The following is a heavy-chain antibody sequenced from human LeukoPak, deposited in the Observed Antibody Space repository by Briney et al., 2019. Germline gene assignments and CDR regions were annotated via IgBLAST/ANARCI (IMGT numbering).Heavy chain of an antibody. J-gene: IGHJ4*02. CDR3: ARGAGYNYPYYFDY. CDR2: IYGGGNI. CDR1: GFTGSSNY. Sequence: GGSLRLSCAASGFTGSSNYMNWVRQAPGKGLEWVSVIYGGGNIYYADSVRGRFTISRDNSKNTLYLQMNSLRAEDTAVYYCARGAGYNYPYYFDYWGQGTLVTVSS. V-gene: IGHV3-53*01. D-gene: IGHD5-24*01.